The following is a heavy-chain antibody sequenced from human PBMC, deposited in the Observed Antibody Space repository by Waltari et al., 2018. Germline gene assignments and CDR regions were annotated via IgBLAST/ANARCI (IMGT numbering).Heavy chain of an antibody. Sequence: QVQLVQSGAEVKKPGASVKVSCKASGYTFTGYYMNWVRQAPGQGLEWMGWINPNSGGTNYAQKFQGRVTMTRDTSISTAYMELSRLRSDDTAVYYCARDRATGTPSEYFQHWGQGTLVTVSS. D-gene: IGHD1-1*01. CDR3: ARDRATGTPSEYFQH. J-gene: IGHJ1*01. CDR1: GYTFTGYY. CDR2: INPNSGGT. V-gene: IGHV1-2*02.